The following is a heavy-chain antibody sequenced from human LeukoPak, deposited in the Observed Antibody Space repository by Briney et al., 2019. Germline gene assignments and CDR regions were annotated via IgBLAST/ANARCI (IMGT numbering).Heavy chain of an antibody. V-gene: IGHV3-21*01. CDR3: AKVATSSHPFDF. Sequence: PGGSLRLSCAASGHTFSSYTMNWVRQAPGQGLEWVSSISNGNSYIYYADSVKGRFTISRDNAKSSLYLQMNSLRPEDTAVYYCAKVATSSHPFDFWGQGTLVTVSS. CDR1: GHTFSSYT. CDR2: ISNGNSYI. J-gene: IGHJ4*02.